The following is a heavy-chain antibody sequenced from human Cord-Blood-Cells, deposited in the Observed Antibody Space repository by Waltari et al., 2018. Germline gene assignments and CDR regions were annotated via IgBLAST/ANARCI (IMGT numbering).Heavy chain of an antibody. CDR2: FDPEDGET. Sequence: QVQLVQSGAEVKKPGASVKVSCKVSGYTLTELSMHWVRQAPGKRLEWMGGFDPEDGETIYAQKFQGRVTMTEDTSTDTAYMELSSLRSEDTAVYYCAPFYYYGSGSYYKNFYFDYWGQGTLVTVSS. D-gene: IGHD3-10*01. CDR1: GYTLTELS. J-gene: IGHJ4*02. V-gene: IGHV1-24*01. CDR3: APFYYYGSGSYYKNFYFDY.